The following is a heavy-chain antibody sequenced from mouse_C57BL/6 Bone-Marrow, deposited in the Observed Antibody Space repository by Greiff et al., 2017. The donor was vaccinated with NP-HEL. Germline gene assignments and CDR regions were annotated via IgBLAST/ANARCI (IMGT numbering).Heavy chain of an antibody. CDR2: IHPNSGST. J-gene: IGHJ2*01. V-gene: IGHV1-64*01. CDR3: ARVVVAKDY. D-gene: IGHD1-1*01. Sequence: VQLQQPGAELVKPGASVKLSCKASGYTFTSYWMHWVKQRPGQGLEWIGMIHPNSGSTNYNEKCKSKATLTVDKSSSTAYMQLSSLTSEDSAVYYCARVVVAKDYWGQGTTLTVSS. CDR1: GYTFTSYW.